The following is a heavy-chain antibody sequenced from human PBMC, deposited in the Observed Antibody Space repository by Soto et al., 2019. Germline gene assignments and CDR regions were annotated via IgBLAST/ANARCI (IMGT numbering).Heavy chain of an antibody. CDR1: GFMLSTYS. CDR2: ISSGGRNT. J-gene: IGHJ4*02. Sequence: EVQLVESGGDLVQPGGSLRLSCTASGFMLSTYSMNWVRQAPGRGLEWIAYISSGGRNTYYADSVKGRLTISRDNAENSLYLHVVSLRDEDTAVYYCVRDRGNCDWSPFGYFDLWGEGTLVTVSS. V-gene: IGHV3-48*02. D-gene: IGHD3-9*01. CDR3: VRDRGNCDWSPFGYFDL.